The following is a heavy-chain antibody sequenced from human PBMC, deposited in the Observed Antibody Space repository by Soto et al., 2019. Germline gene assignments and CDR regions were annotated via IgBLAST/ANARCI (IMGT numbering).Heavy chain of an antibody. CDR2: MYTSGST. CDR3: AVTRGAVAYYYGMDV. D-gene: IGHD6-19*01. V-gene: IGHV4-4*07. J-gene: IGHJ6*02. Sequence: PSETLSFTCTVSGGSIDIYYWNWIRQPAGKGLEWIGRMYTSGSTNYNPSLKSRVTISVDTSKTQFSLRLSSVTAADTAVYYCAVTRGAVAYYYGMDVWGQGTTVTVSS. CDR1: GGSIDIYY.